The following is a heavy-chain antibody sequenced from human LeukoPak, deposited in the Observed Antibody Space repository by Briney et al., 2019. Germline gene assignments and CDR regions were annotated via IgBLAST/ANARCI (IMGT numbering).Heavy chain of an antibody. CDR2: IKQDGSER. J-gene: IGHJ4*02. CDR1: GFTLSNYW. V-gene: IGHV3-7*01. Sequence: RGSLRLSCAASGFTLSNYWMTWVRQAPGKGPEWVANIKQDGSERNYVDSVKGRFTIARDNTKNSLYLQMTSLRGEDTAVYYCASRAGKPGNTPWCFDYWGQGALVTVSS. D-gene: IGHD1-7*01. CDR3: ASRAGKPGNTPWCFDY.